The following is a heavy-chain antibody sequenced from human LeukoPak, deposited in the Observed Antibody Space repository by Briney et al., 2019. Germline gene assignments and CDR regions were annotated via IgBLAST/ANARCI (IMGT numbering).Heavy chain of an antibody. D-gene: IGHD2-2*01. CDR1: GGTFSSYA. Sequence: GASVKVSFKASGGTFSSYAISWVRQAPGQGLEWMGGIIPIFGTANYAQKFQGRVTITADKSTSTAYMELSSLRSEDTAVYYCARENGYCSSTSCQNWFDPWGQGTLVTVSS. CDR2: IIPIFGTA. J-gene: IGHJ5*02. V-gene: IGHV1-69*06. CDR3: ARENGYCSSTSCQNWFDP.